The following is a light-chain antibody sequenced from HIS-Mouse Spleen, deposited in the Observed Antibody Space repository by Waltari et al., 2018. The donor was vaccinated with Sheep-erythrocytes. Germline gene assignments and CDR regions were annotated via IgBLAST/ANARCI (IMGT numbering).Light chain of an antibody. J-gene: IGLJ2*01. CDR1: QLGDKY. Sequence: SCELTQPPSVSVSPGQTASITCSGDQLGDKYACWYQQKPGHSPVLVIYQDSKRPSGIPERFSGSNSGNTATLTISGTQAMDEADYYCQAWDSSTVVFGGGTKLTVL. CDR3: QAWDSSTVV. CDR2: QDS. V-gene: IGLV3-1*01.